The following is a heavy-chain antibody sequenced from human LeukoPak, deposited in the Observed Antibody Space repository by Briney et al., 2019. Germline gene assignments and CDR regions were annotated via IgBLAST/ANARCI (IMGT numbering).Heavy chain of an antibody. J-gene: IGHJ3*02. CDR2: IHYSGST. CDR3: ARRVTMVRGVIPYDAFDI. D-gene: IGHD3-10*01. V-gene: IGHV4-59*08. CDR1: GGSISDYY. Sequence: SETLSLTCTVSGGSISDYYWSWIRQAPGKGLEWIGDIHYSGSTNYNPSLKSRVTISVDTSKNQFSLKLSSVTAADTAVYSCARRVTMVRGVIPYDAFDIWGQGTTVTVSS.